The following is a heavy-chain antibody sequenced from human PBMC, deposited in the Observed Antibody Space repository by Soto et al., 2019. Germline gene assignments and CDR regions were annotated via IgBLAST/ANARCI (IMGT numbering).Heavy chain of an antibody. CDR2: IYYSGST. Sequence: PSETLSLTCAVSGGSISNYYWSWIRQPPGKRLEWIGHIYYSGSTSYNPSLKSRVTISVDTSKNQFSLKLSSVTAADTAVYYCAREREGDYFDYWGQGALVTVSS. D-gene: IGHD1-26*01. CDR1: GGSISNYY. CDR3: AREREGDYFDY. V-gene: IGHV4-59*01. J-gene: IGHJ4*02.